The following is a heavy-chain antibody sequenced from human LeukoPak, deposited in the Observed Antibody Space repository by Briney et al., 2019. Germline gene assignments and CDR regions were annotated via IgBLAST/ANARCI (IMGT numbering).Heavy chain of an antibody. CDR3: ARVAFRSSSYISGIDY. CDR1: GLTITSNY. J-gene: IGHJ4*02. V-gene: IGHV3-53*01. D-gene: IGHD1-20*01. CDR2: IYSGGST. Sequence: GGSLRLSCVASGLTITSNYMSWVRQAPGKGLEWVSVIYSGGSTYYADSVKGRFTISRDNSKNTLYLQMNNLRAEDTAVYYCARVAFRSSSYISGIDYWGQGTLVTVSS.